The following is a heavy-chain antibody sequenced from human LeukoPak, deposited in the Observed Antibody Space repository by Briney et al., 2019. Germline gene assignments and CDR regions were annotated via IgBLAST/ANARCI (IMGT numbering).Heavy chain of an antibody. CDR1: GYSFTSYW. CDR3: GRGRGKDDY. CDR2: IDPSDSYT. D-gene: IGHD3-16*01. Sequence: GESLQISCKGSGYSFTSYWISWVRQLPGKGLEWMGRIDPSDSYTNYSPSFQGHVTISADKSISTAYLQWSSLKASDTTMYFCGRGRGKDDYWGQGTLVTVSS. J-gene: IGHJ4*02. V-gene: IGHV5-10-1*01.